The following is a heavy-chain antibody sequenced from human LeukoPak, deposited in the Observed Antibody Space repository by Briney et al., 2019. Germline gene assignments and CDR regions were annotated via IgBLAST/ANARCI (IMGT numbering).Heavy chain of an antibody. D-gene: IGHD6-13*01. V-gene: IGHV3-23*01. CDR3: AKDRLPDGRWSLDY. CDR2: IYGNGGGI. J-gene: IGHJ4*02. CDR1: GFTFSTYA. Sequence: HPGGSLRLSCAASGFTFSTYAMNWVRQAPGKGLEWVSGIYGNGGGIQYADSVKGRFTISRDNSKNTLYLQMNSLRAEDTALYYCAKDRLPDGRWSLDYWGQGTLVTVSS.